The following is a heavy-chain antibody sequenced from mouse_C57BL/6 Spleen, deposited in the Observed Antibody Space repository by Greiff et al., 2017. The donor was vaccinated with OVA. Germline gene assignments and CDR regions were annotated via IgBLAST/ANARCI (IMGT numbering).Heavy chain of an antibody. CDR2: IYPGDGDT. D-gene: IGHD1-1*01. V-gene: IGHV1-80*01. J-gene: IGHJ1*03. Sequence: QVQLQQSGAELVKPGASVKISCKASGYAFSRYWMNWVKQRPGKGLEWIGQIYPGDGDTNYNGKFKGKATLTADNTSSSAYMRLSRLTSEDSAVCVCARGYGSKDGFDVWGTGTTVTVSS. CDR1: GYAFSRYW. CDR3: ARGYGSKDGFDV.